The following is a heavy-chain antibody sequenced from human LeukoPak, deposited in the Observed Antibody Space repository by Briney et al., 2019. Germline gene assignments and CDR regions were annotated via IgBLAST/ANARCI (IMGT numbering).Heavy chain of an antibody. CDR1: GGSFSSYV. CDR2: IIPVLGVS. D-gene: IGHD3-3*01. J-gene: IGHJ4*02. CDR3: ARDEASHDGFDY. Sequence: SVKVSCKASGGSFSSYVITWVRQAPGQGLERMGRIIPVLGVSNFAQKFQGRVTITADESTSTAYMELSSLRSEDTAVYYCARDEASHDGFDYWGQGTLVTVSS. V-gene: IGHV1-69*04.